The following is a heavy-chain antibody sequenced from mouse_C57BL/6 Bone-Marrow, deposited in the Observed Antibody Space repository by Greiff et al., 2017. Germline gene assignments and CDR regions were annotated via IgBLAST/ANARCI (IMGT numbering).Heavy chain of an antibody. CDR1: GYAFSSSW. V-gene: IGHV1-82*01. CDR3: ARWLLLDY. J-gene: IGHJ2*01. D-gene: IGHD2-3*01. Sequence: LQQSGPELVKPGASVKISCKASGYAFSSSWMNWVKQRPGKGLEWIGRIYPGDGDTNYNGKFKGKATLTADKSSSTAYMQLSSLTSEDSAVYFCARWLLLDYWGQGTTLTVSS. CDR2: IYPGDGDT.